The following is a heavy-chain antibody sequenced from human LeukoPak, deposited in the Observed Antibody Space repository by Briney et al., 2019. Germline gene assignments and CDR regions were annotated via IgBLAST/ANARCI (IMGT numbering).Heavy chain of an antibody. Sequence: GGSLRLSCAASGFTFSNYWMTWVRQAPGKGLEWVANMNQDGSGKYYVDSVKGRFAISRDNAKNSLYLQMNSLRAEDTAVYYCARAPHIWSKEDYWGQGTLVTVSS. CDR3: ARAPHIWSKEDY. CDR2: MNQDGSGK. V-gene: IGHV3-7*01. J-gene: IGHJ4*02. D-gene: IGHD2-21*01. CDR1: GFTFSNYW.